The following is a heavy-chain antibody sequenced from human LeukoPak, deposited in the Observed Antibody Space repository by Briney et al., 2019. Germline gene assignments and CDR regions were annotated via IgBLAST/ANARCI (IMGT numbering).Heavy chain of an antibody. CDR2: INPNSGGT. V-gene: IGHV1-2*02. CDR3: ARDRVVPAAIHYYMDV. J-gene: IGHJ6*03. D-gene: IGHD2-2*01. CDR1: GYTFTGYY. Sequence: ASVKVSCKASGYTFTGYYMHWVRQAPGQGLEWMGWINPNSGGTNYAQKFQGRVTMTRDTSISTAYMELSRLRSDDTAVYYCARDRVVPAAIHYYMDVWGKGTTVTVSS.